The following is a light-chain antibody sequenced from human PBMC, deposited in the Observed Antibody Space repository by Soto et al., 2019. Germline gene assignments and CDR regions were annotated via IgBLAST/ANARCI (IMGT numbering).Light chain of an antibody. J-gene: IGLJ1*01. Sequence: QSVLTQPASVSGSPGQSITISCTGTSSGVGGYNYVSWYQHHPGKAPKLMIYDVSNRPSGVSNRFSGSKSGNTASLTISGLQPEDEADYYCSSYTTSNTRQIVLGTGTRSPS. CDR3: SSYTTSNTRQIV. V-gene: IGLV2-14*03. CDR1: SSGVGGYNY. CDR2: DVS.